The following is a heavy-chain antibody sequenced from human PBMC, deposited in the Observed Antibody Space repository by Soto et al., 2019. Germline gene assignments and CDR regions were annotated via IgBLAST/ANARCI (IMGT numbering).Heavy chain of an antibody. J-gene: IGHJ6*02. D-gene: IGHD2-2*02. CDR3: AREYTAWPLAYGLDV. Sequence: GGSLRLSCAASGFTFSSYAMSWVRQAPGKGLEWVSAISGGGDSTYYADSVKGRFTLSRDNSKNTLYLQMNSLRAEDTAVYYCAREYTAWPLAYGLDVWGQGTTVTVSS. CDR1: GFTFSSYA. CDR2: ISGGGDST. V-gene: IGHV3-23*01.